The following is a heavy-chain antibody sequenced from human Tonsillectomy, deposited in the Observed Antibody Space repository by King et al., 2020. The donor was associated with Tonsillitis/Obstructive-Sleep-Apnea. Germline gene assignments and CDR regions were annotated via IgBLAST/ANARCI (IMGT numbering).Heavy chain of an antibody. J-gene: IGHJ4*02. V-gene: IGHV3-30*18. CDR1: GLTFSSYG. D-gene: IGHD2-2*01. CDR2: ISYDGSNK. Sequence: VQLVESGGGVVQPGRSLRLSCAASGLTFSSYGMHWVRQAPGKGLEWVAVISYDGSNKYYADSVKGRFTISRDNSKNTLYLQMNSLRAEDTAVYYCAKLAALRYCSSTSCYAFDYWGQGTLVTVSS. CDR3: AKLAALRYCSSTSCYAFDY.